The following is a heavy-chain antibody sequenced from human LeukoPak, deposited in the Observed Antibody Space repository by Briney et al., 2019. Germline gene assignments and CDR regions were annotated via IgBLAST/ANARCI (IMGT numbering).Heavy chain of an antibody. Sequence: GGSLRLSCAASGFTFSSYAMSWVRQAPGKGLEWVSGISGSAYSTYYADSVQGRFTISRDNSKNTLYLQMNSLRAEDTAVYYCAKEAGYSGYDYPDYWGQGILVTVSS. CDR3: AKEAGYSGYDYPDY. CDR2: ISGSAYST. CDR1: GFTFSSYA. D-gene: IGHD5-12*01. J-gene: IGHJ4*02. V-gene: IGHV3-23*01.